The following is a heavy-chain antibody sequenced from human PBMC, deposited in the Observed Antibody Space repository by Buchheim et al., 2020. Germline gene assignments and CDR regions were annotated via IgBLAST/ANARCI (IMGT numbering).Heavy chain of an antibody. CDR3: AKDSTAMVTWYFDY. CDR2: ISSSGSTI. Sequence: EVQLVESGGGLVQPGGSLRLSCAASGFTFSSYEMNWVRQAPGKGLEWVSYISSSGSTIYYADSVKGRFTISRDNSKNTLYLQMNSLRAEDTAVYYCAKDSTAMVTWYFDYWGQGTL. J-gene: IGHJ4*02. D-gene: IGHD5-18*01. CDR1: GFTFSSYE. V-gene: IGHV3-48*03.